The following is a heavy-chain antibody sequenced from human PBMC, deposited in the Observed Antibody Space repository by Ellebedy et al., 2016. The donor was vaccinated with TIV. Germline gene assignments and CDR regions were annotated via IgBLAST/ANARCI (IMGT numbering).Heavy chain of an antibody. V-gene: IGHV3-11*01. J-gene: IGHJ6*03. CDR1: GFTFTDYY. Sequence: GESLKISXAASGFTFTDYYMSWIRQAPGKGLEWVSYISSSGSTMYYADSVKGRFTISRDNAKNSLSLQMNSLRAEDTAVYYCARGFGGYYAYYSYMDVWGKGTTVTVSS. CDR2: ISSSGSTM. CDR3: ARGFGGYYAYYSYMDV. D-gene: IGHD4-23*01.